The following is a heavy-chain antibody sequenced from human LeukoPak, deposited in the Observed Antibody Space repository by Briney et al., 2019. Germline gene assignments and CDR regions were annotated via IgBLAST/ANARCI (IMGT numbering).Heavy chain of an antibody. J-gene: IGHJ4*02. CDR2: IHNSGTT. Sequence: SETLSLTCTVSGGSISTYYWSWIRQSPGRGLEWIGYIHNSGTTNYSPSLKSRVTMSVDKSKNQFSLNLSSVTAADTAVYYCARGIADPYSFDSWGQGTLVTVSS. D-gene: IGHD6-13*01. CDR1: GGSISTYY. V-gene: IGHV4-59*12. CDR3: ARGIADPYSFDS.